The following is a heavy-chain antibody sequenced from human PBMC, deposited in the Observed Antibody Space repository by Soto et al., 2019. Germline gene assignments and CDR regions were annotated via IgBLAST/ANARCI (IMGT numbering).Heavy chain of an antibody. CDR1: GGTFSSYA. CDR3: ARTGTGTTVGDNWFDP. Sequence: QVQLVQSGAEVKKPGSSVKVSCKASGGTFSSYASSWVRQAPGQGLEWMGGIIPIFGTANYAQKFQGRVTITADESTSTAYMELSSLRSEDTAVYYCARTGTGTTVGDNWFDPWGQGTLVTVSS. CDR2: IIPIFGTA. V-gene: IGHV1-69*12. J-gene: IGHJ5*02. D-gene: IGHD1-1*01.